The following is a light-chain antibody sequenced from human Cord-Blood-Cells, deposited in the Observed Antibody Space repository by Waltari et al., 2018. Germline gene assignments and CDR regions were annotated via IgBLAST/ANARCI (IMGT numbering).Light chain of an antibody. CDR2: EVS. V-gene: IGLV2-14*01. CDR3: SSYTSSSTYV. Sequence: QSARTQPASVSGAPGQSMTISCTGITSADGGYNYVSWYHQHPGKAPKLMIYEVSNRPSGVSNRFSGSKSGNTASLTISGLQAEDEADYYCSSYTSSSTYVFGTGTKVTVL. J-gene: IGLJ1*01. CDR1: TSADGGYNY.